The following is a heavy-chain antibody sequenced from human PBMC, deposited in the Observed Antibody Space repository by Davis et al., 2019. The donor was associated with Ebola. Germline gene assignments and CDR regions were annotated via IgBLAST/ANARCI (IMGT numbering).Heavy chain of an antibody. V-gene: IGHV4-59*01. D-gene: IGHD2-15*01. J-gene: IGHJ4*02. CDR3: ARSKRCSGYSCQLEPFDY. Sequence: PSETLSLTCTVSGGSIDNYDWHWIRQSPGKALEWIAYISYSGRTRYNFPLKSRLTISLDTSKNQFFLKLSSVTAAGKAIYYCARSKRCSGYSCQLEPFDYWGQGTLVTVSS. CDR2: ISYSGRT. CDR1: GGSIDNYD.